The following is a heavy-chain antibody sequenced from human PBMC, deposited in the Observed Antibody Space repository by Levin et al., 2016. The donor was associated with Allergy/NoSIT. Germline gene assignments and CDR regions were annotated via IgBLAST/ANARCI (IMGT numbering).Heavy chain of an antibody. CDR2: ISGGGGTT. CDR1: GFTFSSYA. J-gene: IGHJ4*02. Sequence: GESLKISCAASGFTFSSYAMSWVRQAPGKGLEWVSGISGGGGTTYYTDSVKGRFTISRDNSNNTLTLQMTRLRDDDTAIYYCTRGRGWLYYDNWGLGTLVTVSS. D-gene: IGHD6-19*01. V-gene: IGHV3-23*01. CDR3: TRGRGWLYYDN.